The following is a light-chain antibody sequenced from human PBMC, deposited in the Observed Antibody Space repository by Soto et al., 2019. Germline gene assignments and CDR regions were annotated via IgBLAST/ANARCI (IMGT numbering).Light chain of an antibody. CDR2: GVT. J-gene: IGLJ2*01. Sequence: QSALTQPASVSGSPGQSITISCTGTSSDVGGYNYVSWYQQHPGKAPKLMIYGVTNRPSGVSTRFSGSKSGNTASLTISGLQDEDEADYYCSSYTSSTTLSVVFGGGTKLTVL. V-gene: IGLV2-14*01. CDR1: SSDVGGYNY. CDR3: SSYTSSTTLSVV.